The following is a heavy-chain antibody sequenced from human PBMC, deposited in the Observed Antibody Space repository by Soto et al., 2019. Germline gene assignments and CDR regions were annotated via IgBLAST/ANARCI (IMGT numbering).Heavy chain of an antibody. CDR3: ARPRANYGDSPFDY. CDR1: GGTFSSYA. D-gene: IGHD4-17*01. Sequence: QVQLVQSGAEVKKPGSSVKVSCKASGGTFSSYAISWVRQAPGQGLEWMGGIIPIFGTANYAQTFQGRVTITGDESTSTAYLELRSLRSEDTSVYYCARPRANYGDSPFDYWGQGTLVTVSS. CDR2: IIPIFGTA. J-gene: IGHJ4*02. V-gene: IGHV1-69*01.